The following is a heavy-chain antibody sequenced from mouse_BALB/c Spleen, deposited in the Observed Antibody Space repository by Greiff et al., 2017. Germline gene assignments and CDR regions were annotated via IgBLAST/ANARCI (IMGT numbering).Heavy chain of an antibody. D-gene: IGHD2-3*01. Sequence: EVKLVESGGGLVQPGGSMKLSCVASGFTFSNYWMNWVRQSPEKGLEWVGEIRLKSNNYATNYAESGKGRFTISRDDSKSSVYLQMNNLRAEDTGIYYCTRRRYYDGYFLDVWGAGTTVTVSS. V-gene: IGHV6-6*02. CDR1: GFTFSNYW. CDR3: TRRRYYDGYFLDV. CDR2: IRLKSNNYAT. J-gene: IGHJ1*01.